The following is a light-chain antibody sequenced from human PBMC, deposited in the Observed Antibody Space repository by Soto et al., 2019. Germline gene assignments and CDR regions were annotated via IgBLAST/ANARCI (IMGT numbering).Light chain of an antibody. Sequence: EIVLTQSPGSLSLSPGERATLSFRASQSLNISYLAWYQQRPGPAPRLLIYDASARATGIPDRFSGSGSGTEFTLPISSLQSEDFAVYYCPHYNYWLWTFGQGTKVAIK. V-gene: IGKV3D-15*01. CDR3: PHYNYWLWT. CDR1: QSLNISY. CDR2: DAS. J-gene: IGKJ1*01.